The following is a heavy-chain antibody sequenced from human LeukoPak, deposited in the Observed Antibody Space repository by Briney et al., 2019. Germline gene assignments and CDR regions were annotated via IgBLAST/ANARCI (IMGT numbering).Heavy chain of an antibody. CDR2: INSSGSTI. CDR1: GFTFSSYE. CDR3: ARARRYCSSTSCYARMDV. V-gene: IGHV3-48*03. J-gene: IGHJ6*02. Sequence: GGSLRLSCAASGFTFSSYEMNWVRQAPGKGLEWVSYINSSGSTIYYADSVKGRFTISRDNAKNSLYLQMNSLRAEDTAVYYCARARRYCSSTSCYARMDVWGQGTTVTVSS. D-gene: IGHD2-2*01.